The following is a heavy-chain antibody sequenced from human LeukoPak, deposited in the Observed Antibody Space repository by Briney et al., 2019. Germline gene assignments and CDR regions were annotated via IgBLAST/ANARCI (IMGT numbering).Heavy chain of an antibody. J-gene: IGHJ4*02. CDR2: ISGSGGST. Sequence: GGSLRLSCAASGFTFSSYAMSWVRQAPGEGLEWVSAISGSGGSTYYADSVKGRFTISRDNSKNTLYLQMNSLRAEDTAVYYCAKGPLVVVAAPFDYWGQGTLVTVSS. V-gene: IGHV3-23*01. CDR3: AKGPLVVVAAPFDY. D-gene: IGHD2-15*01. CDR1: GFTFSSYA.